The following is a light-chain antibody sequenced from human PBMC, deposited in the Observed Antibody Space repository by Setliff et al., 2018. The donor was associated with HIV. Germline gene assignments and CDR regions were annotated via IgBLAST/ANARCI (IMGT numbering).Light chain of an antibody. CDR3: CPYAGSQTLR. J-gene: IGLJ1*01. Sequence: QSVLTQPRSVSGSPGQSVTISCSGSTSDVGGYDFVSWYQHHPGRAPKLMIYDVNKRPSGVPDRFSASKSGNTASLTISGLQAEDEADYYCCPYAGSQTLRFGTGTKVTVL. CDR2: DVN. V-gene: IGLV2-11*01. CDR1: TSDVGGYDF.